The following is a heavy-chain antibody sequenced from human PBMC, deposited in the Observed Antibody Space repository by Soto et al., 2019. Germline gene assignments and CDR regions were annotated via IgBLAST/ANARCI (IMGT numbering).Heavy chain of an antibody. CDR3: NRGSEFDFWSGYL. CDR1: GGTSTRYA. J-gene: IGHJ4*02. D-gene: IGHD3-3*01. CDR2: IVPMFGTS. V-gene: IGHV1-69*06. Sequence: QERLVQSVAEVRKPGSSVKVSCKVTGGTSTRYAINWVRQAPGQGLEWMGGIVPMFGTSKYAQKFQGRVTITADTSTIIADMVLRSLGSEVTVVYYCNRGSEFDFWSGYLWGQGTLVSFAS.